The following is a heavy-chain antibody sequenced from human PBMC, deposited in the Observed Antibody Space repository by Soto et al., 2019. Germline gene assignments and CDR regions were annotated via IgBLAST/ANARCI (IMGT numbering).Heavy chain of an antibody. V-gene: IGHV2-5*02. J-gene: IGHJ5*02. D-gene: IGHD3-16*01. Sequence: QITLKESGPTLVKPTQTLTLTCSFSGFSLNTGGVGVAWIRQPPGKALEWLGIIYWDDDKHYSPSLKTRLTITKDTSKHQVVLTMTNMDPVDTATYYCGHSVVRFFMGAKYLDWLDPWGQGTLVTVSS. CDR1: GFSLNTGGVG. CDR3: GHSVVRFFMGAKYLDWLDP. CDR2: IYWDDDK.